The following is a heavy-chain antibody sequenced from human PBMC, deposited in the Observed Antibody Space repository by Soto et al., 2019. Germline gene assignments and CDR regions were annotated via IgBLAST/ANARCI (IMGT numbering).Heavy chain of an antibody. CDR3: AREEPHPAPLVF. Sequence: QVKLVESGGDVVRPGMSLRLSCETFGFTFSRYPIHWVRQAPGKGLEWVAGISFDVANKKYADSVRGRFTVSRDNLMSTVYLQMDSLGAEDTASYFCAREEPHPAPLVFWGQGTQVTVSS. J-gene: IGHJ4*02. V-gene: IGHV3-30-3*01. CDR2: ISFDVANK. CDR1: GFTFSRYP.